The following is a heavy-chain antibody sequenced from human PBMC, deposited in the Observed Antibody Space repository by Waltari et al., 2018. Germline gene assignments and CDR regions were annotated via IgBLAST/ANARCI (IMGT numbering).Heavy chain of an antibody. CDR1: GFTFSSYS. CDR3: ARDYYDSSGYYYYAFDI. Sequence: EVQLVESGGGLVKPGGSLRLSCAASGFTFSSYSMNWVRQAPGKGLEWVSSISSSSSYIYYADSVKGRFTISRDNAKNLLYLQMNSLRAEDTAVYYCARDYYDSSGYYYYAFDIWGQGTMVTVSS. V-gene: IGHV3-21*01. J-gene: IGHJ3*02. D-gene: IGHD3-22*01. CDR2: ISSSSSYI.